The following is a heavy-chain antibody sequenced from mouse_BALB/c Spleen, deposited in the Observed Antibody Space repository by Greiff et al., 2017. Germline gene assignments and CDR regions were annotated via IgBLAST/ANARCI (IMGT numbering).Heavy chain of an antibody. D-gene: IGHD1-1*01. CDR3: ARDGSSYGGLAY. J-gene: IGHJ3*01. Sequence: VQLQQSGAELVKPGASVKLSCTASGFNIKDTYMHWVKQRPEQGLEWIGRIDPANGNTKYDPKFQGKATVTADTSSNTAYLQLSSLTSEDTAVYYCARDGSSYGGLAYWGQGTLVSVSA. CDR2: IDPANGNT. V-gene: IGHV14-3*02. CDR1: GFNIKDTY.